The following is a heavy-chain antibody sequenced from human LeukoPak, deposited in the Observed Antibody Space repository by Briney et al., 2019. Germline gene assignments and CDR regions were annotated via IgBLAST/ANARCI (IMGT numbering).Heavy chain of an antibody. V-gene: IGHV3-7*01. CDR3: ARDSEYSSSFAFDI. CDR1: GFTFSSHW. D-gene: IGHD6-13*01. CDR2: INQDGSER. J-gene: IGHJ3*02. Sequence: QPGGSLRLSCAASGFTFSSHWMTWVRQAPGKGLERVANINQDGSERYYVDSVKGRFTISRDNAKNSLYLQMNSLRAEDTAVYYSARDSEYSSSFAFDIWGQGTMVTVSS.